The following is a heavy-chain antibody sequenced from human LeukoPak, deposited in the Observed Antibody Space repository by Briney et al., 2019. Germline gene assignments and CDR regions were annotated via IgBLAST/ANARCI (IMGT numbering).Heavy chain of an antibody. CDR1: GFRFSDYY. J-gene: IGHJ4*02. CDR3: AGGLVRGSFDF. V-gene: IGHV3-11*01. Sequence: GGSLRLSCAASGFRFSDYYMNWIRQAPGKGLEWVSYIRSTGTSIYYADSVKGRFTISRDNANNLVFLQMDSLRADDTAVYYCAGGLVRGSFDFWGQGNLVTVSS. CDR2: IRSTGTSI. D-gene: IGHD1-26*01.